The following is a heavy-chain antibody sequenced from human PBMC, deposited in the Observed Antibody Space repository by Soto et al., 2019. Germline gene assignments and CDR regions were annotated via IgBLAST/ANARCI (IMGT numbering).Heavy chain of an antibody. CDR3: ARNPYYYHTSGYYY. Sequence: GGSLRLSCAASGFTFSSYSMNWVRQAPGKGLEWVSSISSSSFIYYADSLKGRFTISRDNAKNSLYLQMNSLRAEDTAVYYCARNPYYYHTSGYYYWGQGILVTLSS. CDR2: ISSSSFI. D-gene: IGHD3-22*01. V-gene: IGHV3-21*01. CDR1: GFTFSSYS. J-gene: IGHJ4*02.